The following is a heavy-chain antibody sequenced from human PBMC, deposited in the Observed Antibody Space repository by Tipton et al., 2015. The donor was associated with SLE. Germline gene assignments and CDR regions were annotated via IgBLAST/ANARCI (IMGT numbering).Heavy chain of an antibody. Sequence: TLSLTCADYGGSFSGYYWSWIRQPPGKGLEWIGEINHSGSTNYNPSLKSRVTISVDTSKNQFSLKLSSVTAADTAVYYCVSGYLDYWGQGTLVTVSS. CDR1: GGSFSGYY. V-gene: IGHV4-34*01. CDR2: INHSGST. J-gene: IGHJ4*02. CDR3: VSGYLDY.